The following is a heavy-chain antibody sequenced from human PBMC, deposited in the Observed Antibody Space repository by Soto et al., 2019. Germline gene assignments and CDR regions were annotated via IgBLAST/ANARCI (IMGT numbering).Heavy chain of an antibody. Sequence: SVKVSCKASGGTFSSYAISWVRQAPGQGLEWMGGIIPIFGTANYAQKFQGRVTITADESTSTAYTELSSLRSEDTAVYYCARAYDSSGYTQHYYYYYGMDVWGQGTTVTVSS. J-gene: IGHJ6*02. CDR3: ARAYDSSGYTQHYYYYYGMDV. CDR2: IIPIFGTA. CDR1: GGTFSSYA. D-gene: IGHD3-22*01. V-gene: IGHV1-69*13.